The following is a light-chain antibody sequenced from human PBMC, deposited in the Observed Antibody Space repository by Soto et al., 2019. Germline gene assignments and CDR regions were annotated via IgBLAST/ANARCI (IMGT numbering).Light chain of an antibody. V-gene: IGKV3-11*01. Sequence: EILLTQSPATLSSLPGEIVTLSFRASQAVNTRLAWYQHKPGQAPRLLIYLASNRAAGVPARFSGSGSGTDFTLTISDVEPEDFAVYYCHQRQSWPRTFGQGTKVDIK. J-gene: IGKJ1*01. CDR1: QAVNTR. CDR2: LAS. CDR3: HQRQSWPRT.